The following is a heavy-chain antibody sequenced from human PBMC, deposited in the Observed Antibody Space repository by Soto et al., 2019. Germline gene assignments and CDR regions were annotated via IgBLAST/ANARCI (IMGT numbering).Heavy chain of an antibody. Sequence: QVQLVESGGGVVQPGRSLRLSCAASGFSFSSYGMHWVRQAPGKGLEWVAMISYDGTDEYYADSVKGRFTISRDNSKNAVYLQMNSLRAEDTAVYYCAKQESYWNDHFDYWVQGTLVTVSS. J-gene: IGHJ4*02. CDR2: ISYDGTDE. CDR1: GFSFSSYG. D-gene: IGHD1-1*01. V-gene: IGHV3-30*18. CDR3: AKQESYWNDHFDY.